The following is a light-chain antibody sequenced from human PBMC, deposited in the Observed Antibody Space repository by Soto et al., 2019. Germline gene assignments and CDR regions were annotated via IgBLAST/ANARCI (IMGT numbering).Light chain of an antibody. CDR2: EVS. CDR1: ISDVESYNL. J-gene: IGLJ2*01. CDR3: CSYVGDSLV. Sequence: QSALTQPASVSGSPGQSITISCTGTISDVESYNLVSWYQQHPGKVPKIMIYEVSERPSGVSHRFSGSKSGNTASLTISGLQAEDEADYYCCSYVGDSLVFGGGTQLTVL. V-gene: IGLV2-23*02.